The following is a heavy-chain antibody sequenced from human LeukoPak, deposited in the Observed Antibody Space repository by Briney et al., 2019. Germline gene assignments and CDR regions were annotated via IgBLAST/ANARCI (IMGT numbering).Heavy chain of an antibody. CDR1: GFTFSSYG. J-gene: IGHJ6*02. CDR3: AKDRAAAGPENGMDV. V-gene: IGHV3-30*18. CDR2: ISYDGSNK. Sequence: PGGSLRLSCAASGFTFSSYGMHWVRQAPGKGLEWVAVISYDGSNKYYADSVKGRFTISRDNSKNTLYLQMNSLRAEDTAVYYCAKDRAAAGPENGMDVWGQGTTVTVSS. D-gene: IGHD6-13*01.